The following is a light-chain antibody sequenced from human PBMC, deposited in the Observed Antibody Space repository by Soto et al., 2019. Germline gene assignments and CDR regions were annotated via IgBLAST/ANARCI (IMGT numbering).Light chain of an antibody. V-gene: IGKV3-20*01. J-gene: IGKJ1*01. CDR2: GAS. CDR3: QQYGSSHWT. CDR1: QSVSSNY. Sequence: EIVLTQSPGTLSVSPGERATLACRASQSVSSNYLAWYQQKPGQPPRLLIYGASSRATGIPDRFSGSGSGTDFTLTISRLEPEDFAVYYCQQYGSSHWTFGQGTKVDIK.